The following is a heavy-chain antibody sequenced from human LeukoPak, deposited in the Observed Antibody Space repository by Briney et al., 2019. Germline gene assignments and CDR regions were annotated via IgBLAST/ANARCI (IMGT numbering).Heavy chain of an antibody. Sequence: SETLSLTCTVSGYSISSGYYWGWIRQPPGKGLEWIGSIHHSGSTYYNPSLKSRVTISEDTSKNQFSLKLRSVTAADTAVYYCAKIYYYYYYMDVWGKGTTVTVSS. CDR3: AKIYYYYYYMDV. V-gene: IGHV4-38-2*02. CDR1: GYSISSGYY. J-gene: IGHJ6*03. CDR2: IHHSGST.